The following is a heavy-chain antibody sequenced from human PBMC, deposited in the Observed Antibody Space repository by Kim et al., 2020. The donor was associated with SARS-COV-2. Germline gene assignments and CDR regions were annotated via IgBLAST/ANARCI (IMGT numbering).Heavy chain of an antibody. J-gene: IGHJ6*02. Sequence: NGRFTIPRDNAKTTLYLQMNSVRAEDTAVYYCAREEFAYDGGLGYYGMDVWGQGTTVTVSS. V-gene: IGHV3-30*07. CDR3: AREEFAYDGGLGYYGMDV. D-gene: IGHD5-12*01.